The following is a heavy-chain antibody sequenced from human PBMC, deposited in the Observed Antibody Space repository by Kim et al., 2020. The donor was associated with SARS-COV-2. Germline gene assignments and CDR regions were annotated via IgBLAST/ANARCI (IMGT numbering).Heavy chain of an antibody. CDR3: SRHPEY. V-gene: IGHV3-73*01. Sequence: LSLTCAASGFTFSGSAMHWVRQASGKGLEWVGRIRSKVSGYATAYAASVKGRFTISRDDSKNTAYLQMNSLKTEDTAVYYCSRHPEYWGQGTLVTVS. CDR1: GFTFSGSA. CDR2: IRSKVSGYAT. J-gene: IGHJ4*02.